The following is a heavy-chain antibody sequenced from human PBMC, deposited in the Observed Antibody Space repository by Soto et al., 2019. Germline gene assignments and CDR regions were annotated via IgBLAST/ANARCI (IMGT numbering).Heavy chain of an antibody. J-gene: IGHJ5*02. D-gene: IGHD1-1*01. CDR1: GFTFSSYA. V-gene: IGHV3-23*01. CDR2: ISGSGGST. Sequence: GGSLRLSCAASGFTFSSYAMSWVRQAPGKGLEWVSAISGGGSRSAISGSGGSTYYADSVKGRFTISRDNSKSTLYLQMNSLRAEDTAVYYCAKQGNWNAALGSWLDPWGQGTLVTVSS. CDR3: AKQGNWNAALGSWLDP.